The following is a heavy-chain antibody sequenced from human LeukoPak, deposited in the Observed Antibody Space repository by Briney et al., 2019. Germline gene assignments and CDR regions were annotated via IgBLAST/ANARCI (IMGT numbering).Heavy chain of an antibody. V-gene: IGHV3-7*03. D-gene: IGHD1-14*01. CDR1: GFSFSSYW. J-gene: IGHJ4*02. CDR2: IKQDGSEK. Sequence: GGSLRLSCEGSGFSFSSYWMTWVRQSPGKGLEWVANIKQDGSEKYCVDSVKGRFTISRDNAKNSLYLQMNSLRAEDTALYYCAKDMGGTLEYYYDHWGQGTLVTVSS. CDR3: AKDMGGTLEYYYDH.